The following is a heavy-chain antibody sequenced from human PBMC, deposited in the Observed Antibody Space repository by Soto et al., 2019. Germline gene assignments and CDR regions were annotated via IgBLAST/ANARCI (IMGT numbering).Heavy chain of an antibody. D-gene: IGHD2-15*01. Sequence: ETLSLTCAVSGFFISSGNYWGWIRKPPGKGLEWIGSIFHGGNTYYNPSLKSRVTISVDMSKNQFSLKLNSVTAADTAVYYCARARWYDAFDVWGQGTVVTVSS. CDR2: IFHGGNT. V-gene: IGHV4-38-2*01. CDR1: GFFISSGNY. CDR3: ARARWYDAFDV. J-gene: IGHJ3*01.